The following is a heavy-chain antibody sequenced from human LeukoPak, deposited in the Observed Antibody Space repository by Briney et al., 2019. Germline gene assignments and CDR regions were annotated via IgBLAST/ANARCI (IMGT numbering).Heavy chain of an antibody. D-gene: IGHD3-16*01. J-gene: IGHJ4*02. CDR2: VGRTNSPT. V-gene: IGHV3-48*02. CDR1: GFTFSSYT. Sequence: GESLRLSCAASGFTFSSYTMNWVRQAPGEGLEWVSYVGRTNSPTYYADSVKGRFTISRDNAKNSLYLQMNSLRDEDTAVYYCARDDHWAFDYWGQGTLVTVSS. CDR3: ARDDHWAFDY.